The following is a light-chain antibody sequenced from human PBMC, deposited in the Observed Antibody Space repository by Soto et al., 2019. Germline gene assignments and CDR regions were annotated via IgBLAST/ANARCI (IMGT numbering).Light chain of an antibody. V-gene: IGKV1-5*03. CDR1: QSIGSW. CDR3: QQYNDFQYT. J-gene: IGKJ2*01. CDR2: KAT. Sequence: DIQMTQSPSTLSASVGDGVTITCRASQSIGSWSAWYQQKPGKAPKLLIYKATNLQSGVPSRFSGSGSGTDFSLTISSLQPVDSATYYCQQYNDFQYTFGQGTKLEI.